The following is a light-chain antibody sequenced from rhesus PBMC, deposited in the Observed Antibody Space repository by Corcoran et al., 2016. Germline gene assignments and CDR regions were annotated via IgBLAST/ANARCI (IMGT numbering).Light chain of an antibody. CDR2: KAT. CDR3: LRYSSSPYS. CDR1: QSISSW. J-gene: IGKJ2*01. Sequence: DIQMTQSPSSLSASVGDTVTITCRASQSISSWLDWYQQKPGKALKLLVYKATSLQSGVPSRFSGSGSCKEFTITSSSLQPEDFATYYGLRYSSSPYSFGQGTKVEIK. V-gene: IGKV1-22*01.